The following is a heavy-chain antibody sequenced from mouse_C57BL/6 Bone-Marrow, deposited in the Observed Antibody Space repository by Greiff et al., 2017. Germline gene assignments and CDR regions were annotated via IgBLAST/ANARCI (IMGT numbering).Heavy chain of an antibody. D-gene: IGHD1-1*01. CDR1: GFSLTSYG. CDR3: ARNPAFITTVVATDY. V-gene: IGHV2-2*01. J-gene: IGHJ3*01. Sequence: QVQLQQSGPGLVQPSQSLSITCTVSGFSLTSYGVHWVRQSPGKGLEWLGVIWSGGSTDYNAAFISRLSISKDNSKSQVFFKMNSLQADDTAIYYCARNPAFITTVVATDYWGQGTLVTVSA. CDR2: IWSGGST.